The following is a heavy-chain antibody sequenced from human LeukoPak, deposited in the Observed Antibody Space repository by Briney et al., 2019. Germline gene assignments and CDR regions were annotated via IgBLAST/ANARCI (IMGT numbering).Heavy chain of an antibody. D-gene: IGHD3-10*01. CDR2: IWYDGSNK. J-gene: IGHJ5*02. CDR1: GFTFSSYG. CDR3: AKDHRSGSGRQYCFDP. V-gene: IGHV3-33*06. Sequence: PGRSLRLSCAASGFTFSSYGMHWVRQAPGRGLEWVAVIWYDGSNKYYADSVKGRFTISRGNSKNTLYLQMNSLRADDEAVFYCAKDHRSGSGRQYCFDPWGQGTLVTVSS.